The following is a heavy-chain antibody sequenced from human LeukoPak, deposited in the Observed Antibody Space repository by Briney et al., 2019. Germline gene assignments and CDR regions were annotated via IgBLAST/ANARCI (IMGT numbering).Heavy chain of an antibody. J-gene: IGHJ1*01. D-gene: IGHD3-22*01. CDR3: ARAPSEIGGYYPEYFRH. Sequence: GGSLRLSCAASGFTFDRYWMHWVRQTPGKRLVWVSRINQDGRYITYADSVQGRFTISRDTAKNTLFLQMNSLRAEDTGVYYCARAPSEIGGYYPEYFRHWGQGTLVIVSS. V-gene: IGHV3-74*01. CDR1: GFTFDRYW. CDR2: INQDGRYI.